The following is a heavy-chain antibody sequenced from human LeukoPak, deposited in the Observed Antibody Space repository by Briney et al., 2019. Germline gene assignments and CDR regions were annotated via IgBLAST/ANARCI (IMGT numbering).Heavy chain of an antibody. CDR2: IYYSGST. D-gene: IGHD3-10*01. V-gene: IGHV4-30-4*08. Sequence: KASETLSLTCTVSGGSISSDDYYSSWIRQPPGKGLEWIGYIYYSGSTYYNPSLKSRVTISVDTSKNQFSLKLSSVTAADTAVYSCARVHYGSGSLYYYYYYMDVWGKGTTVTVSS. CDR1: GGSISSDDYY. CDR3: ARVHYGSGSLYYYYYYMDV. J-gene: IGHJ6*03.